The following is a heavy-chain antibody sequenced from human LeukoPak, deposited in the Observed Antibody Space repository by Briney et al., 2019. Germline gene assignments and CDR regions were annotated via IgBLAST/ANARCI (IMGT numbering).Heavy chain of an antibody. V-gene: IGHV4-4*07. D-gene: IGHD1-1*01. CDR2: ISSSGST. CDR3: AGPPTGTGGY. Sequence: PSETLSLTCTVSGGSISSFYWSWIRQPAGKGLEWIGRISSSGSTNYNPSLKSRVTISVDKSKNQVSLKLSSVTAADTAVHYCAGPPTGTGGYWGQGTLVTVSS. CDR1: GGSISSFY. J-gene: IGHJ4*02.